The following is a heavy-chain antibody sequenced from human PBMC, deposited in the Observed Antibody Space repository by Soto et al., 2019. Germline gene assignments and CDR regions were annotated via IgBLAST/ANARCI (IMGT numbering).Heavy chain of an antibody. CDR1: GFTFSSYG. CDR3: ARGDIVVVPAAEDYYYYGMDV. D-gene: IGHD2-2*01. Sequence: GGSLRLSCAASGFTFSSYGMHWVRQAPGKGPEWVAVIWYDGSNKYYADSVKGRFTISRDNSKNTLYLQMNSLRAEDTAVYYCARGDIVVVPAAEDYYYYGMDVWGQGTTVTVSS. V-gene: IGHV3-33*01. CDR2: IWYDGSNK. J-gene: IGHJ6*02.